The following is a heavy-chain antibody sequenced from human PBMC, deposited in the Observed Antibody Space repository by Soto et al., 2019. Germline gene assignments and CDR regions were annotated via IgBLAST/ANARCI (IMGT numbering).Heavy chain of an antibody. Sequence: ASVNVSCTVPETTLTELTIDWLRQAPGKGLEWMGRSAPEEGEPIYPQKFQGRVTITRDTSASTAYMELSSLRSEDTAVYYCARYYYDSSGHLIPFDYWGQGTLVTV. J-gene: IGHJ4*02. CDR2: SAPEEGEP. CDR1: ETTLTELT. D-gene: IGHD3-22*01. V-gene: IGHV1-24*01. CDR3: ARYYYDSSGHLIPFDY.